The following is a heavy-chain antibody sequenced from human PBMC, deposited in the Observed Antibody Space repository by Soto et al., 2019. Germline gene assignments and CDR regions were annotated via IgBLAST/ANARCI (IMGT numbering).Heavy chain of an antibody. J-gene: IGHJ6*02. CDR2: IYPGDSDT. CDR3: ARLYSGYYYYYGMDV. Sequence: GESLKISCKGSGYTFNNYWIGWVRQMPGKGLEWMGIIYPGDSDTRYSPSFQGQVTISADKSISTAYLQWSSLKASDTAMYYCARLYSGYYYYYGMDVWGQGTTVTVSS. CDR1: GYTFNNYW. D-gene: IGHD5-12*01. V-gene: IGHV5-51*01.